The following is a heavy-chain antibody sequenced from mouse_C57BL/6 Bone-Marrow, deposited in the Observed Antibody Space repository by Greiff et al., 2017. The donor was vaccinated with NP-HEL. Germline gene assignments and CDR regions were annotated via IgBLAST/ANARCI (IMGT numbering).Heavy chain of an antibody. CDR3: ARDPGYYGSSYLPDFDV. Sequence: EVKVVESGGGLVKPGGSLKLSCAASGFTFSSYAMSWVRQTPEKRLEWVATLSDGGSYTYYPDNVKGRFTISRDNAKNNLYLQMSHLKSEDTAMYYCARDPGYYGSSYLPDFDVWGTGTTVTVSS. J-gene: IGHJ1*03. CDR1: GFTFSSYA. V-gene: IGHV5-4*01. CDR2: LSDGGSYT. D-gene: IGHD1-1*01.